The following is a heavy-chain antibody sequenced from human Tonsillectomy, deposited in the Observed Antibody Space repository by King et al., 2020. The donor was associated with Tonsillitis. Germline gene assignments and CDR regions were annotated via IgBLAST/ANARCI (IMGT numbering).Heavy chain of an antibody. CDR3: AREFRGLGSYLGTRMVWFDP. J-gene: IGHJ5*02. CDR1: GGSISRYY. Sequence: VQLQESGPRLVKPSETLSLTCTVSGGSISRYYWSWIRQPPGKGLEWIGYIYYSGSTDYNPSLKSRLTISVDTSKNQFSLKLTSVTAADTAVYYCAREFRGLGSYLGTRMVWFDPWGQGTLVTVSS. V-gene: IGHV4-59*01. D-gene: IGHD3-10*01. CDR2: IYYSGST.